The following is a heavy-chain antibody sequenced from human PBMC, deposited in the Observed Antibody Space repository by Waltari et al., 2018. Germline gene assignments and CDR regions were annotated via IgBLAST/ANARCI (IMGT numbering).Heavy chain of an antibody. Sequence: QLQLQESGSGLVKPSQTLSLTCAVSGGSISSGGYSWSWIRQPPGKGLEWIGYIYHSGSTYYNPSLKSRVTISVDRSKNQFSLKLSSVTAADTAAYYCARYRSHGDNPYFDYWGQGTLVTVSS. CDR2: IYHSGST. CDR3: ARYRSHGDNPYFDY. J-gene: IGHJ4*02. D-gene: IGHD4-17*01. V-gene: IGHV4-30-2*01. CDR1: GGSISSGGYS.